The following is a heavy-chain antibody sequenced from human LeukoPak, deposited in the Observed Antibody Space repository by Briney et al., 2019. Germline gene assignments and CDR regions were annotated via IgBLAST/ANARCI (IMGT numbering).Heavy chain of an antibody. Sequence: PSETLSLTCAVYGGSFSGYYWSWIRQPPGKGLEWIGEINHSGSTNYNPSLKSRVTISVDTSKNQFSLKLSSVTAADTAVYYCARLSNYDILTDNSWFDPWGQGTLVTVSS. CDR3: ARLSNYDILTDNSWFDP. CDR2: INHSGST. J-gene: IGHJ5*02. CDR1: GGSFSGYY. D-gene: IGHD3-9*01. V-gene: IGHV4-34*01.